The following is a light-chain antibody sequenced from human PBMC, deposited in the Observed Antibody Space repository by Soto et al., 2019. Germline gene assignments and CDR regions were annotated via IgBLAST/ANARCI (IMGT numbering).Light chain of an antibody. CDR2: KTS. V-gene: IGKV1-5*03. J-gene: IGKJ4*01. CDR3: QQYKSFSLT. CDR1: QSISNW. Sequence: LQITQSPSTLSASVGDRGSITCRASQSISNWLAWYQQKPGKAPKLLIYKTSNLDSGVPSRFSGSGSGTEFSLTISSLQPDDFATYYCQQYKSFSLTFGGGTKV.